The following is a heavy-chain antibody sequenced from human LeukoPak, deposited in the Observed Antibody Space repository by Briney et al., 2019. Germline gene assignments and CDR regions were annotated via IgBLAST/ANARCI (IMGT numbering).Heavy chain of an antibody. CDR3: AKDRGPVGATGAFDI. J-gene: IGHJ3*02. D-gene: IGHD1-26*01. Sequence: GGSLRLSCAASGFTFSSYGMHWVRQAPGKGLEWVAVISYDGSNKYYAVSVKGRFTISRDNSKNTLYLQMNSLRAEDTAVYYCAKDRGPVGATGAFDIWGQGTMVTVSS. V-gene: IGHV3-30*18. CDR2: ISYDGSNK. CDR1: GFTFSSYG.